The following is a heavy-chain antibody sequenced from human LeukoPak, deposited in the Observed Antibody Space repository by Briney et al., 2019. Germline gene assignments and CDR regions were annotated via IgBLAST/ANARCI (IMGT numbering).Heavy chain of an antibody. CDR3: ARGYCSSTSCYVSGGDYFDY. J-gene: IGHJ4*02. CDR2: INHNSGGT. CDR1: GYTFTGYY. V-gene: IGHV1-2*02. Sequence: ASVKVSCKASGYTFTGYYMHWVRQAPGQGLEWMGWINHNSGGTNYAQKFQGRVTMTRDTSISTAYMELSRLRSDDTAVYYCARGYCSSTSCYVSGGDYFDYWGQGTLVTVSS. D-gene: IGHD2-2*01.